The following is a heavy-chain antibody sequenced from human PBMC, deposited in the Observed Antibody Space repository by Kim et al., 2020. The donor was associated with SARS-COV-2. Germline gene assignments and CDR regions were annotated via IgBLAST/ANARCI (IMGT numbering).Heavy chain of an antibody. Sequence: GGSLRLSCAASGFTFDDYAMHWVRQAPGKGLEWVSGISWNSGSIGYADSVKGRFTISRDNAKNSLYLQMNSLRADDTALYYCVKDMSYYYDSSGSGCAFDFWGQGTMVTVSS. CDR1: GFTFDDYA. CDR3: VKDMSYYYDSSGSGCAFDF. CDR2: ISWNSGSI. D-gene: IGHD3-22*01. V-gene: IGHV3-9*01. J-gene: IGHJ3*01.